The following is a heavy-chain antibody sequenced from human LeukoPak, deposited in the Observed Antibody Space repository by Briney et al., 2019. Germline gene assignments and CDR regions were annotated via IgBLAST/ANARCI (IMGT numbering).Heavy chain of an antibody. Sequence: SSEALSLTCTVSGGSIRSSYYYWGWIRQPPGKGLEWIGSIYDSGSTYYNPSLKSRVTISVDKSKNQFSLELSSVTAADTAVYYCARAMVRGVIGYWGQGTLVTVSS. V-gene: IGHV4-39*07. D-gene: IGHD3-10*01. J-gene: IGHJ4*02. CDR1: GGSIRSSYYY. CDR3: ARAMVRGVIGY. CDR2: IYDSGST.